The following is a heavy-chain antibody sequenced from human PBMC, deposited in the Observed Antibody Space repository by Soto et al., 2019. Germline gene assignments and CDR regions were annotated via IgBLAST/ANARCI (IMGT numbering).Heavy chain of an antibody. CDR1: GFTFSNAW. V-gene: IGHV3-15*01. CDR2: IKSKTDGGTT. Sequence: GGSLRLSCAASGFTFSNAWMSWVRQAPGKGLEWVGRIKSKTDGGTTDYAAPVKGRFTISRDDSKNTLYLQMNSLKTEDTAVYYCTTDKAVTTKYYYGMYVWGQGTTVTVSS. J-gene: IGHJ6*02. CDR3: TTDKAVTTKYYYGMYV. D-gene: IGHD4-17*01.